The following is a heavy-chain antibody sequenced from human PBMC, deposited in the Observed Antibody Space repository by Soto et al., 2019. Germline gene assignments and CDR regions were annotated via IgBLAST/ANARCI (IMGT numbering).Heavy chain of an antibody. J-gene: IGHJ6*02. CDR2: ISAYNGNT. CDR1: GDSLTSYG. Sequence: QVQLVQSGAEVKKPGASVKVSCKASGDSLTSYGISWVRQAPGQGLEWMGWISAYNGNTNYAQKLQGRVTMTTDTPPSQAYMELRSLRSDDTAVYYCARDNGFGESDVWGQATTVTVPS. D-gene: IGHD3-10*01. V-gene: IGHV1-18*01. CDR3: ARDNGFGESDV.